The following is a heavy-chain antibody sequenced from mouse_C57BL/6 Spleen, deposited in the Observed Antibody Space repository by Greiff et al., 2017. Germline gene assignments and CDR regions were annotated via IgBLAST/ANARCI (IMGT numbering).Heavy chain of an antibody. CDR3: ARGSDYCFDY. CDR2: IDPSDSYT. CDR1: GYTFTSYW. Sequence: QVQLQQPGAELVMPGASVKLSCKASGYTFTSYWMHWVKQRPGQGLEWIGEIDPSDSYTNYNQKFKGKSTLTVDKSSSTAYMQLSSLTSEDSAVYYCARGSDYCFDYWGQGTTLTVSS. J-gene: IGHJ2*01. D-gene: IGHD1-3*01. V-gene: IGHV1-69*01.